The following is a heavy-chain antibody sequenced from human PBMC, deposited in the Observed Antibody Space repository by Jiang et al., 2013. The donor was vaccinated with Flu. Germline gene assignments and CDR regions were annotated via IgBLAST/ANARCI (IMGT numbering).Heavy chain of an antibody. CDR2: INTNTGNP. CDR3: ARLITGTTWTYDY. Sequence: RQAPGQGLEWMGWINTNTGNPTYAQGFTGRFVFSLDTSVSTAYLQISSLKAEDTAVYYCARLITGTTWTYDYWGQGTLVTVSS. V-gene: IGHV7-4-1*02. J-gene: IGHJ4*02. D-gene: IGHD1-20*01.